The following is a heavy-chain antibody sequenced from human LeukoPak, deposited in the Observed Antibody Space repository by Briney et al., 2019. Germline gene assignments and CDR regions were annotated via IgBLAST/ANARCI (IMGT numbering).Heavy chain of an antibody. CDR2: TNPNSGGT. V-gene: IGHV1-2*02. Sequence: GASVKVSCKASGYTFTGYYMHWVRQAPGQGLEWMGWTNPNSGGTNYAQKFQGRVTMTRDTSISTAYMELSRLRSDDTAVYYCARVDYSNHLVDYWGQGTLVTVSS. J-gene: IGHJ4*02. CDR1: GYTFTGYY. CDR3: ARVDYSNHLVDY. D-gene: IGHD4-11*01.